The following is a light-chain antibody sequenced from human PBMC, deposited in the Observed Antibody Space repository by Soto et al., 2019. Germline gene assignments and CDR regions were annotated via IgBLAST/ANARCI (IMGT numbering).Light chain of an antibody. CDR3: AAWDDNLSGQV. CDR1: RSNIGSNY. J-gene: IGLJ2*01. V-gene: IGLV1-47*01. Sequence: QSVLTQPPSASGTPGQRVTISCSGSRSNIGSNYVYWYQQFPGTAPKLLIYRNNQRPSGVPDRFSGSKSGTSASLAISGLRSEDEADYYCAAWDDNLSGQVFGGGTKVTVL. CDR2: RNN.